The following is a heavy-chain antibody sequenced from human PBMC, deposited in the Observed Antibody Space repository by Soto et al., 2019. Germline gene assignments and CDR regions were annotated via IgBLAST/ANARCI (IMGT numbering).Heavy chain of an antibody. CDR2: ISSSSSTI. CDR1: GFTFSSYS. CDR3: ARSHREGADYYYYGMDV. J-gene: IGHJ6*02. D-gene: IGHD1-26*01. Sequence: GGSLRLSCAASGFTFSSYSMNWVRQAPGKGLEWVSYISSSSSTIYYADSVKGRFTISRDNAKNSLYLQMNSLRDEDTAVYYCARSHREGADYYYYGMDVWGQGTTVTVSS. V-gene: IGHV3-48*02.